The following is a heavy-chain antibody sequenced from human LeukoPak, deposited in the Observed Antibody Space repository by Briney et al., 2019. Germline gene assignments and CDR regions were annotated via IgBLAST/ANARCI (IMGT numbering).Heavy chain of an antibody. CDR1: GGSVTSGGFY. Sequence: SETLSLTCSVSGGSVTSGGFYWGWLCQPPGMGPEWIATIYYTGSTYYNPSLNSRVTVCIDTSKNQFSLRLTSVTATDTAVYHCARHSGSGSLSRPFDPWGQGTLVTVSS. J-gene: IGHJ5*02. V-gene: IGHV4-39*01. D-gene: IGHD3-10*01. CDR2: IYYTGST. CDR3: ARHSGSGSLSRPFDP.